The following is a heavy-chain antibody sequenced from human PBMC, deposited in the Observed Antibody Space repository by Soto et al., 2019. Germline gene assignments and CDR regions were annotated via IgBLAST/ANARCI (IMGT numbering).Heavy chain of an antibody. J-gene: IGHJ5*02. D-gene: IGHD6-6*01. CDR3: AKDRIAARPGWNWFDP. Sequence: SGGSLRLSCAASGFTFSSYGMHWVRQAPGKGLEWVAVISYDGSNKYYADSVKGRFTISRDNSKNTLYLQMNSLRAEDTAVYYCAKDRIAARPGWNWFDPWGQGTLVTVSS. CDR1: GFTFSSYG. V-gene: IGHV3-30*18. CDR2: ISYDGSNK.